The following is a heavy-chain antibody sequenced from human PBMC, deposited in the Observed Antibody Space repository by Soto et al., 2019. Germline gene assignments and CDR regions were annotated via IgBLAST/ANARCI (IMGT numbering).Heavy chain of an antibody. CDR3: AREKWLGGYYFDY. Sequence: QVQLQESGPGLVKPSQTLSLTCTVSGGSISSGGYYWSWIRQHPGKGLEWIGYIYCSGSTYYNPSLKSRVTISVDTSKNQFSLKLSSVTAADTAVYYCAREKWLGGYYFDYWGQGTLVTVSS. V-gene: IGHV4-31*03. CDR2: IYCSGST. D-gene: IGHD5-12*01. CDR1: GGSISSGGYY. J-gene: IGHJ4*02.